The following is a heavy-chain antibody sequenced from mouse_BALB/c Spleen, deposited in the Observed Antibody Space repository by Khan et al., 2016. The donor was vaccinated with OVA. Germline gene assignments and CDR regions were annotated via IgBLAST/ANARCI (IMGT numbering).Heavy chain of an antibody. Sequence: QVQLKESGPALVAPSQSLSITCTISGFSLTDYGVHWVRQPPGKGLEWLVVIWSDGSTNYNSALKSRLSISKDNSKSQVFLKMNSLQTDDTAVYYCARQPYYHYYVMDYWGQGTSVTVSS. CDR1: GFSLTDYG. D-gene: IGHD2-10*01. V-gene: IGHV2-6-1*01. J-gene: IGHJ4*01. CDR3: ARQPYYHYYVMDY. CDR2: IWSDGST.